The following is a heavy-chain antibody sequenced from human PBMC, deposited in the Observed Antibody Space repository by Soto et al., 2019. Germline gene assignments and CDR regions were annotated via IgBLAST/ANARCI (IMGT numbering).Heavy chain of an antibody. CDR3: ARARIGSIVVVVAPKGFDY. V-gene: IGHV4-34*01. CDR1: GGSFSGYS. CDR2: INHSGIT. Sequence: QVQLQQWGAGLLKPSETLSLTCAVYGGSFSGYSWSWIRQPPGKGLEWIGEINHSGITNYNPSLKTPVTSAVDTCKNRCSLTLRSVTAADTAVYYCARARIGSIVVVVAPKGFDYWVQGPLVTVSS. D-gene: IGHD2-15*01. J-gene: IGHJ4*02.